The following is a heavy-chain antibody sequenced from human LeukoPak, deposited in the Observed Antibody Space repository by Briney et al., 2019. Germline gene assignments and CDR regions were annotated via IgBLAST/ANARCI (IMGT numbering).Heavy chain of an antibody. CDR1: GGSVSSGSYY. CDR2: IYYSGST. J-gene: IGHJ5*02. D-gene: IGHD3-10*01. CDR3: AIVTGGSGSYRWWFDP. Sequence: PSETLSLTCTVPGGSVSSGSYYWSWIRQPPGKGLEWIGYIYYSGSTNYNPSLKSRVTISVDTSKNQFSLKLSSVTAADTAVYYCAIVTGGSGSYRWWFDPWGQGTLVTVSS. V-gene: IGHV4-61*01.